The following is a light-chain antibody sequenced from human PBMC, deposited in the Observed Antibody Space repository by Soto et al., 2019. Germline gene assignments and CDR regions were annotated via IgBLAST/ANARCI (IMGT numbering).Light chain of an antibody. CDR1: QSISDTF. CDR2: GAS. Sequence: EIVLTQSPGTLSLSPGERSTLSCRASQSISDTFLAWYQHKPGQAPRVLIYGASRRATGIPDRFSGSGSGTDFTLTISRLEPVDFALYYCQQYYSSWTFGQGTKVEMK. V-gene: IGKV3-20*01. CDR3: QQYYSSWT. J-gene: IGKJ1*01.